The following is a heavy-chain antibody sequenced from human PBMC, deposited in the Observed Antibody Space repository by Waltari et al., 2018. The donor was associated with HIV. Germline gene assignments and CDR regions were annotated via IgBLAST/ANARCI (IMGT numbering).Heavy chain of an antibody. CDR2: IYHRWNT. J-gene: IGHJ4*02. D-gene: IGHD6-19*01. Sequence: QVQLQESGPGLVKPSETLSLTFDVSGYSISINYFWGWYRQPPGKGLEWIATIYHRWNTYYNPSLMYRVSMSVDTAQNRFSLRLTSVTAADTAIYYCARVRAVAGNDYWGQGTLVTVSS. CDR3: ARVRAVAGNDY. CDR1: GYSISINYF. V-gene: IGHV4-38-2*01.